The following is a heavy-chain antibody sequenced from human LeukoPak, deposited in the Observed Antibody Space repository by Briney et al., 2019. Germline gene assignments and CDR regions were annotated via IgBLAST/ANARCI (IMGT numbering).Heavy chain of an antibody. D-gene: IGHD3-3*01. CDR2: ISSSSSHI. J-gene: IGHJ4*02. V-gene: IGHV3-21*01. Sequence: GESLTLSCAASGLTFSSYSMNWVRQAPGKGLEWVSSISSSSSHINYADSVKGRFTISRDNAKNSLYLQMNSLRAEDTAVYYCARVQYYDFWSGYYSLRSFDYWGQGTLVTVSS. CDR3: ARVQYYDFWSGYYSLRSFDY. CDR1: GLTFSSYS.